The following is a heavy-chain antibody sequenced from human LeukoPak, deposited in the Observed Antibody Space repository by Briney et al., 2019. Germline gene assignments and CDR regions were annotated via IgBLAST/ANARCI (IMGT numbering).Heavy chain of an antibody. D-gene: IGHD6-13*01. CDR2: TYYRSKSYN. CDR3: ARTSYSSSWYRPAYYFDY. V-gene: IGHV6-1*01. Sequence: SQTLSLTCAISGDSVSSNSAAWNWIRQSPSRGLEWLGRTYYRSKSYNDYAVSVKSRIAINPDTSKNQFSLQLNSVTPEDTAVYYCARTSYSSSWYRPAYYFDYWGQGTLVTVSS. J-gene: IGHJ4*02. CDR1: GDSVSSNSAA.